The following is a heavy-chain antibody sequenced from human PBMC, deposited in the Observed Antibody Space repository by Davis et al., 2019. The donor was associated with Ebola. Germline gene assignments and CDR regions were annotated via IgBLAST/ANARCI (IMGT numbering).Heavy chain of an antibody. CDR3: AREAITMNTGYFDL. D-gene: IGHD3-22*01. CDR1: GFTFSDYY. V-gene: IGHV3-11*01. J-gene: IGHJ2*01. Sequence: GESLKISCAASGFTFSDYYMSWIRQAPGKGLEWVSYISSSGSTIYYADSVKGRFTISRDNAKNSLYLQMNSLRAEDTAVYYCAREAITMNTGYFDLWGRGTLVTVSS. CDR2: ISSSGSTI.